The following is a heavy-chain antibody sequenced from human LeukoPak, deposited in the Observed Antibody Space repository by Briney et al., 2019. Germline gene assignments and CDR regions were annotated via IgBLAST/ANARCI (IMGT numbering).Heavy chain of an antibody. J-gene: IGHJ5*02. CDR2: IYYSGST. D-gene: IGHD1-26*01. CDR3: ARDVGATFQRNWFDP. V-gene: IGHV4-59*12. CDR1: GGSISSYY. Sequence: SETLSLTCTVSGGSISSYYWSWIRQPPGKGLEWIGYIYYSGSTNYNPSLKSRVTISVDTSKNQFSLKLSSVTAADTAVYYCARDVGATFQRNWFDPWGQGTLVTVSS.